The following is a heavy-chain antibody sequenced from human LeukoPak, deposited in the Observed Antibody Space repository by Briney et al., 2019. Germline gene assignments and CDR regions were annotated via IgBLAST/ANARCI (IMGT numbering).Heavy chain of an antibody. J-gene: IGHJ4*02. CDR1: GFTFSSYV. V-gene: IGHV3-30*04. CDR3: AREHGRSGYFDY. Sequence: GGSLRLSCAASGFTFSSYVMHWVRQAPGKGLEWLSFISSDGSEKYYADSVKGRFTISRDNSKNTLYLQLSSLRVEDTAVYYCAREHGRSGYFDYWGQGTLVSVSS. D-gene: IGHD3-22*01. CDR2: ISSDGSEK.